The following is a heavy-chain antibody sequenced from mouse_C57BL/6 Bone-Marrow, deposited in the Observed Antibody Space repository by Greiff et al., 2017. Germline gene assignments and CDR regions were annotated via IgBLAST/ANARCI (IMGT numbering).Heavy chain of an antibody. CDR1: GYSFTDYN. CDR2: INPNYGTT. J-gene: IGHJ3*01. CDR3: AREGLAVYGKGFAY. D-gene: IGHD2-1*01. V-gene: IGHV1-39*01. Sequence: EVQLQQPGPELVKPGASVKISCKASGYSFTDYNMNWVKQSHGKSLEWIGVINPNYGTTSYNQKFKGKATLTVDQSSSTAYMQLNSLTSEDSAVYYCAREGLAVYGKGFAYWGQGTLVTVSA.